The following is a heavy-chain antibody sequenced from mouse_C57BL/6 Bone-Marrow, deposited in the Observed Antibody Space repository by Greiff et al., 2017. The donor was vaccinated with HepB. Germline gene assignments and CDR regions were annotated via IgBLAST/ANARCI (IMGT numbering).Heavy chain of an antibody. D-gene: IGHD1-1*01. J-gene: IGHJ3*01. Sequence: EVKLMESGGGLVQPGSSLRLSYAASGFVFIDYSMSWVRQLPGKAPEWLALIRNKVNGYTTDYSASVKGRFTISRDNSQNILYLQMNTLRAEDSATYYCVKAVSSGSSYTWFAYWGQGTLVTVSA. CDR1: GFVFIDYS. CDR2: IRNKVNGYTT. CDR3: VKAVSSGSSYTWFAY. V-gene: IGHV7-4*01.